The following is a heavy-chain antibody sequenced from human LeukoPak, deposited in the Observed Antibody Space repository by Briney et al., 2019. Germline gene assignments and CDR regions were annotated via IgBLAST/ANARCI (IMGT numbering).Heavy chain of an antibody. D-gene: IGHD6-13*01. Sequence: GGSLRLSCAASGFTVSSNYMSWVRQAPGKGLEWVSVIYSGGSTYYSDSVKGRFTISRDNPKNTLYLQMNSLRAEDTAVYYCARGQQLVFDYWGQGTLVTVFS. CDR1: GFTVSSNY. CDR3: ARGQQLVFDY. J-gene: IGHJ4*02. CDR2: IYSGGST. V-gene: IGHV3-53*01.